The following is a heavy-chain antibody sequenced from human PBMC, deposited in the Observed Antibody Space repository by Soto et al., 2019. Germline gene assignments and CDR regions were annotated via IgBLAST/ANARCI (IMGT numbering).Heavy chain of an antibody. CDR3: ASSYCTNGVCYHSDY. D-gene: IGHD2-8*01. Sequence: GGSLRLSCAASGFTFSDYYMSWIRQAPGKGLEWVSYISSSGSTIYYADSVKGRFTISRDNAKNSLYLQMNSLRAEDTAVYYCASSYCTNGVCYHSDYWGQGTLVTVSS. V-gene: IGHV3-11*01. CDR2: ISSSGSTI. J-gene: IGHJ4*02. CDR1: GFTFSDYY.